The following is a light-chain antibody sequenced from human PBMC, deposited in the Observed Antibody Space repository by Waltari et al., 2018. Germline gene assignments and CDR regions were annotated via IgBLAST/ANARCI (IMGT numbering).Light chain of an antibody. V-gene: IGLV2-23*02. Sequence: QSALTQPASVSGSPGQSITISCTGTSSNVGGYTLVSWYQQHPGKAPQLIIYDVNKRPSGNSHRFSGSKSGNTASLTISGLQADDESDYYCCSYAGDSTLIFGGGTKLTVL. CDR1: SSNVGGYTL. J-gene: IGLJ2*01. CDR3: CSYAGDSTLI. CDR2: DVN.